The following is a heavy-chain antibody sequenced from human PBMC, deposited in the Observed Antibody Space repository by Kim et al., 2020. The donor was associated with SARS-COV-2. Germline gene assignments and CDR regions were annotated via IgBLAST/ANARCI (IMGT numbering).Heavy chain of an antibody. J-gene: IGHJ5*02. D-gene: IGHD1-26*01. CDR3: AREAGMGATRWWFDP. CDR2: TRNKANSYTT. CDR1: GFTFSDHY. V-gene: IGHV3-72*01. Sequence: GGSLRLSCAASGFTFSDHYMDWVRQAPGKGLEWVGRTRNKANSYTTEYAASVKGRFTISRDDSKNSLYLQMNSLKTEDTAVYYCAREAGMGATRWWFDPWGQGTLVTVSS.